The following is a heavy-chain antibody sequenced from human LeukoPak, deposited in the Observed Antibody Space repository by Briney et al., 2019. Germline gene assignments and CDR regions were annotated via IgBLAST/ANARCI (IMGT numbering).Heavy chain of an antibody. CDR1: GYTFTGYY. J-gene: IGHJ5*02. CDR2: INPNSGGT. Sequence: GASAKVSCKASGYTFTGYYMHWVRQAPGQGHEWMGWINPNSGGTNYAQKFQGRVTMTRDTSISTAYMELSRLRSDDTAVYYCARDIVMVTYWFDPWGQGTLVTVSS. D-gene: IGHD5-18*01. CDR3: ARDIVMVTYWFDP. V-gene: IGHV1-2*02.